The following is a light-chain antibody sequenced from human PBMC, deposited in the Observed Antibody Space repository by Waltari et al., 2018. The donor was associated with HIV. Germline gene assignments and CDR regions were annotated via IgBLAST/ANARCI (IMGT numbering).Light chain of an antibody. J-gene: IGLJ3*02. CDR1: SSNIGSNT. CDR3: AAWDDSLKGV. Sequence: QSVLTQPPSASGTPGPRITISCSGSSSNIGSNTVNWYQQFPETAPRLLIYNNNHRPSGVRDRFSGFKSGTSASLAISGLRSEDEAHYYCAAWDDSLKGVFGGGTKLTVL. CDR2: NNN. V-gene: IGLV1-44*01.